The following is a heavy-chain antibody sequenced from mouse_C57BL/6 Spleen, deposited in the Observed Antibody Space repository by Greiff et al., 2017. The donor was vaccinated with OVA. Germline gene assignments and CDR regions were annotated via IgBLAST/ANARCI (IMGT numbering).Heavy chain of an antibody. CDR3: ARDELLRYLAY. J-gene: IGHJ3*01. CDR1: GFTFSSYA. Sequence: EVKLVESGGGLVKPGGSLKLSCAASGFTFSSYAMSWVRQTPEKRLEWVATISDGGSYTYYPDNVKGRFTISRDNAKNNLYLQMSHLKSEDTAMYYCARDELLRYLAYWGQGTLVTVSA. D-gene: IGHD1-1*01. V-gene: IGHV5-4*01. CDR2: ISDGGSYT.